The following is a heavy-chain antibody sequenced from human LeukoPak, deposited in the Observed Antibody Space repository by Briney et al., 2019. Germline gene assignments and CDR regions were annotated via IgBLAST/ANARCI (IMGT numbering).Heavy chain of an antibody. J-gene: IGHJ4*02. CDR2: INGDASST. V-gene: IGHV3-74*01. Sequence: GGSLRLSCAASGLTLSGYWMHWVRQAPGKGLVWVSRINGDASSTSYADSVKGRFTISRDNAKSTLYLQMNSLRVEDTAVYYCARARGNTYGYFEYWGEGTLVTVSS. CDR3: ARARGNTYGYFEY. D-gene: IGHD5-18*01. CDR1: GLTLSGYW.